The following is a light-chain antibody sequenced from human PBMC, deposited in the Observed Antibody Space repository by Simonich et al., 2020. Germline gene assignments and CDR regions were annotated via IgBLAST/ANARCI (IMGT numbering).Light chain of an antibody. Sequence: QSALTQPPSASGSPGQPVTISCTGTSSDVGGYNYVSWYQQHPGKAPKLMIYEVSKLPSGVPERFSGSKSGNTAALTISGLQAEDEADYYCCSYAGSYTLVFGGGTTLTVL. CDR3: CSYAGSYTLV. J-gene: IGLJ3*02. CDR1: SSDVGGYNY. CDR2: EVS. V-gene: IGLV2-8*01.